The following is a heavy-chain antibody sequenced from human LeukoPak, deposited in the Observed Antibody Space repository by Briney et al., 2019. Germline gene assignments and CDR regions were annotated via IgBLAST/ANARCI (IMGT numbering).Heavy chain of an antibody. V-gene: IGHV3-23*01. CDR2: ISGSGSGT. Sequence: GGSLRLSCAASGFTFSSYAMSWVRQAPGKGLEWVSAISGSGSGTYYADSVKGRFTISRDNARNSLYLQMNSLRAEDTAVYYCARSRSVSNYKGMDVWGQGTTVTVSS. J-gene: IGHJ6*02. CDR3: ARSRSVSNYKGMDV. D-gene: IGHD5/OR15-5a*01. CDR1: GFTFSSYA.